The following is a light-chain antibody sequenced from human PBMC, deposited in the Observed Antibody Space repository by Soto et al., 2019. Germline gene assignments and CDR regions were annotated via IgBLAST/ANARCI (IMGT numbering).Light chain of an antibody. J-gene: IGKJ1*01. CDR3: QQYYTTPWT. V-gene: IGKV4-1*01. CDR1: QSVLYSSNNKNY. Sequence: DIVLTQSPDSLSVSLSERATINCKSSQSVLYSSNNKNYLAWYQQKPGQPPKALIYWASTRESGVPDRFSGSGSGTDFTLTISSLQAEDVAVYYCQQYYTTPWTFGQGSNVDI. CDR2: WAS.